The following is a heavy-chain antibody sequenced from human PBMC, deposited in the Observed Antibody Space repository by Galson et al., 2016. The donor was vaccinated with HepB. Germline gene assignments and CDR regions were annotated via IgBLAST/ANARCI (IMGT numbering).Heavy chain of an antibody. J-gene: IGHJ4*02. CDR1: GGSIAASIYY. V-gene: IGHV4-39*01. D-gene: IGHD3-3*01. Sequence: SETLSLTCTVSGGSIAASIYYWGWIRQPPGKGLESIGSIYYSGSTTYNPSLKSRVTISVDTSKNEFSLQLSSVTAADTATYYCARLNRAVGFWRYDYWGQGKLVTVSS. CDR2: IYYSGST. CDR3: ARLNRAVGFWRYDY.